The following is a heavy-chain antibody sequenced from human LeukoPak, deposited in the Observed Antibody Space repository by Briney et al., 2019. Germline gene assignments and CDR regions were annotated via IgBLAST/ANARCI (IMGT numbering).Heavy chain of an antibody. D-gene: IGHD3-3*01. CDR2: INPNSGGT. CDR3: ARATLNYDFWSGYSYYFDY. Sequence: GASVKVSCKASGYTFTGYYMHWVRQAPGQGLEWMGWINPNSGGTNYAQKFQGRVTMTRDTSISTAYMELRSLRSDDTAVYYCARATLNYDFWSGYSYYFDYWGQGTLVTVSS. CDR1: GYTFTGYY. J-gene: IGHJ4*02. V-gene: IGHV1-2*02.